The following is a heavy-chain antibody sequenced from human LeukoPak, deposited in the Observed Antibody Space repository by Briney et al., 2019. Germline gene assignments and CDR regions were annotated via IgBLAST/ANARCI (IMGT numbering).Heavy chain of an antibody. CDR3: ARDGWRAINY. Sequence: SGGSLRLSCEASGFTFSTYWMSWVRQAPGKGLEWVANIKEDGSDKNYVDSVRGRFTISRDNAKNSLYLQMNSLRIEDTAVYYCARDGWRAINYWGQGTLVTVS. CDR1: GFTFSTYW. V-gene: IGHV3-7*01. J-gene: IGHJ4*02. CDR2: IKEDGSDK. D-gene: IGHD5-24*01.